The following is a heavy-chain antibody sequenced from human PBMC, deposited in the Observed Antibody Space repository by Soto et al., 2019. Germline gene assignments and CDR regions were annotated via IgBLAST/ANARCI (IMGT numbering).Heavy chain of an antibody. J-gene: IGHJ6*03. CDR1: GGSFSGYY. CDR2: INHSGST. Sequence: SETLSLTCAVYGGSFSGYYWSWIRQPPGKGLEWIGEINHSGSTNYNPSLKSRVTISVDTSKNQFSLKLSSVTAADTAVYYCASGLKVRGAYSYYYYYMDVWGKGTTVTVSS. V-gene: IGHV4-34*01. D-gene: IGHD3-10*01. CDR3: ASGLKVRGAYSYYYYYMDV.